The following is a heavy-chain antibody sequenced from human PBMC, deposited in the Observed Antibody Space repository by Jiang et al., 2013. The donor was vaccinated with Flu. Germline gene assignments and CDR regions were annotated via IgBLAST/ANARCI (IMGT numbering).Heavy chain of an antibody. V-gene: IGHV3-23*03. CDR3: ARALTWGKYGSNLYFFDS. Sequence: QLVESGGGLVQPGGSLRLSCAASGFTFSSYAMSWVRQAPGKGLEWVSLIYSDGSTYYGDSVEGRFTISRDNSKNTLILQMNSLTGDDTAVYYCARALTWGKYGSNLYFFDSWGQGTLVTVSA. D-gene: IGHD7-27*01. J-gene: IGHJ4*02. CDR1: GFTFSSYA. CDR2: IYSDGST.